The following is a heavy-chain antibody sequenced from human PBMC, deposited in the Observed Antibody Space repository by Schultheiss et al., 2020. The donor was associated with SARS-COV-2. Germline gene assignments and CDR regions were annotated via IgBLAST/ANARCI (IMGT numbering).Heavy chain of an antibody. CDR1: GGSISSYY. D-gene: IGHD1-26*01. V-gene: IGHV4-59*01. J-gene: IGHJ4*02. CDR2: IYYSGST. CDR3: ARGRRAATGTAFDY. Sequence: SETLSLTCTVSGGSISSYYWSWIRQPPGKGLEWIGYIYYSGSTNYNPSLKSRLTITVDTSKNQFSLKLSSVTAADTAVYYCARGRRAATGTAFDYWGQGTLVTVSS.